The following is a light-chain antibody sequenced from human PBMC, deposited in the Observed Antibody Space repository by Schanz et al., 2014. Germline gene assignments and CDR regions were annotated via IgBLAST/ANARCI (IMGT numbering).Light chain of an antibody. Sequence: QSALTQPPSASGSPGQSVTISCTGTSSDIGRYNYVSWYQHHPGKAPKLLIYDVTKRPSGVPDRFSGSKSGNTASLTVSGLQAEDEAAYYCQSYDSSLNGWVFGGGTKLTVL. J-gene: IGLJ3*02. CDR3: QSYDSSLNGWV. CDR1: SSDIGRYNY. V-gene: IGLV2-8*01. CDR2: DVT.